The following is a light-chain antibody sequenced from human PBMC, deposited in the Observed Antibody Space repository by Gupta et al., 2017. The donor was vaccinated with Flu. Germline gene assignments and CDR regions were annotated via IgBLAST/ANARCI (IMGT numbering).Light chain of an antibody. Sequence: PATLSLSPGERATLSCRASQSISSYLAWYQQKPGQAPRLLIYDASNRATGIPARFSGSGSGTEFTLTISSLEPEDFAVYYCQQRSNWPLTFGGGTKVEIK. CDR1: QSISSY. CDR2: DAS. J-gene: IGKJ4*01. CDR3: QQRSNWPLT. V-gene: IGKV3-11*01.